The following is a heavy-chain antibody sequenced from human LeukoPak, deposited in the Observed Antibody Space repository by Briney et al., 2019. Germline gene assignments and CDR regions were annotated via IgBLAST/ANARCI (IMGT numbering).Heavy chain of an antibody. V-gene: IGHV3-23*01. D-gene: IGHD3-10*01. Sequence: GGFLRLSCAASGFTFSSYAMSWVRQAPGKGLEWVSAISGSGGSTYYADSVKGRFTISRDNSKNTLYLQMNSLRAEDTAVYYCAKDRVRGVIPGDNWFDPWGQGTLVTVSS. CDR2: ISGSGGST. J-gene: IGHJ5*02. CDR1: GFTFSSYA. CDR3: AKDRVRGVIPGDNWFDP.